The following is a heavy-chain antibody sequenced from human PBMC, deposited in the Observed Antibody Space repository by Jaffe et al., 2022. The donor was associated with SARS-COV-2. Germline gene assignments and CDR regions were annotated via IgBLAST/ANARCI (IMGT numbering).Heavy chain of an antibody. D-gene: IGHD6-13*01. CDR2: IKQDGSEK. J-gene: IGHJ6*02. CDR1: GFTFSSYW. Sequence: EVQLVESGGGLVQPGGSLRLSCAASGFTFSSYWMSWVRQAPGKGLEWVANIKQDGSEKYYVDSVKGRFTISRDNAKNSLYLQMNSLRAEDTAVYYCASGYSSSWYSTYYYYYGMDVWGQGTTVTVSS. V-gene: IGHV3-7*01. CDR3: ASGYSSSWYSTYYYYYGMDV.